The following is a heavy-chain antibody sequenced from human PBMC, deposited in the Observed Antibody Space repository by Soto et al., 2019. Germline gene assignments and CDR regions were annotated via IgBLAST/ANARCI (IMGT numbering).Heavy chain of an antibody. Sequence: TGGSLRLSCAASGFTFSSYAMHWVRQAPGKGLEWATVISYDRSNKYYADSVKGRFTISRDNSKNTLYLQMNSLRAEDTAVYYCAKDLGDSGSFLELNWFDPWGQGTLVTVSS. CDR3: AKDLGDSGSFLELNWFDP. CDR1: GFTFSSYA. V-gene: IGHV3-30-3*01. J-gene: IGHJ5*02. CDR2: ISYDRSNK. D-gene: IGHD1-26*01.